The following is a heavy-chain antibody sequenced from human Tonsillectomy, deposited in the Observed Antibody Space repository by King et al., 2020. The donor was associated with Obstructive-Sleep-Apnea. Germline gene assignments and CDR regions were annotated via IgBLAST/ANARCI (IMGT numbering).Heavy chain of an antibody. J-gene: IGHJ4*02. CDR2: INHSGST. Sequence: VQLQQWGAGLLKPSETLSLTCAVYGGSFSGYYWSWIRQPPGKGLEWIGEINHSGSTNYNPSLKSRVTISVDTSKNQFSLKLSSVTAADTAVYYCASARYYDSSGYPDYWGQGTLVTVSS. CDR3: ASARYYDSSGYPDY. V-gene: IGHV4-34*01. D-gene: IGHD3-22*01. CDR1: GGSFSGYY.